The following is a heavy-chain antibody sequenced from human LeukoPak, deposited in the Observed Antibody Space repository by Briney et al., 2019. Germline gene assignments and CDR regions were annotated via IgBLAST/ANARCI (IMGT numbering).Heavy chain of an antibody. CDR2: MNPNSGNT. CDR3: ARVCDREIYCSGGSPVDY. V-gene: IGHV1-8*01. Sequence: PRASMKVSCKASGYTFTSYDINWVRQATRQGLEWMGWMNPNSGNTGYGQKFQGRVTMTRNTSISTAYMELSSLRSEDTAVYYCARVCDREIYCSGGSPVDYWGQGTLVTVSS. J-gene: IGHJ4*02. D-gene: IGHD2-15*01. CDR1: GYTFTSYD.